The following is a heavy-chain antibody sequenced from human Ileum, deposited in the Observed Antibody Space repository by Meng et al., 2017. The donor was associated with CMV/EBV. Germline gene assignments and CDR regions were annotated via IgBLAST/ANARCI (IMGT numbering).Heavy chain of an antibody. D-gene: IGHD2-2*01. CDR3: ARASTARRPSAMHV. V-gene: IGHV4-59*01. CDR2: VFSTGST. Sequence: SETLSLTCSVSDGSITYYYWNWIRQTPGKGLEWIGYVFSTGSTNYNPSLRGRVTISVDTSANQVSLKLSSVTAADTAVYYCARASTARRPSAMHVWGQGTSVTVSS. CDR1: DGSITYYY. J-gene: IGHJ6*02.